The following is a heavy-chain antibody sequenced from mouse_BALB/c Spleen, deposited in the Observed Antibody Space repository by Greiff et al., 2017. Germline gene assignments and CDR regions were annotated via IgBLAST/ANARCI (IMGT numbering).Heavy chain of an antibody. CDR3: ARHYDYYYAMDY. D-gene: IGHD2-4*01. CDR1: GFSLTSYG. J-gene: IGHJ4*01. Sequence: QVQLKQSGPDLVAPSQSLSITCTVSGFSLTSYGVHWVRQPPGKGLEWLVVIWSDGSTTYNSALKSRLSISKDNSKSQVFLKMNSLQTDDTAMYYCARHYDYYYAMDYWGQGTSVTVSS. CDR2: IWSDGST. V-gene: IGHV2-6-2*01.